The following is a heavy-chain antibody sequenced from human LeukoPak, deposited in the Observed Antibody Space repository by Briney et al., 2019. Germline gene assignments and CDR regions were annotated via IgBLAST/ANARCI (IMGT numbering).Heavy chain of an antibody. J-gene: IGHJ4*02. Sequence: PGGSLRLSCAASGFTFSSYEMNWVRQAPGKGLEWVSYISSSGSTIYYADSVKGRFTISRDNAKNSLYLQMNSLRAEDTAVYYCARGVAAAGPGHFDYWGQGTLVTVSS. CDR2: ISSSGSTI. CDR1: GFTFSSYE. D-gene: IGHD6-13*01. CDR3: ARGVAAAGPGHFDY. V-gene: IGHV3-48*03.